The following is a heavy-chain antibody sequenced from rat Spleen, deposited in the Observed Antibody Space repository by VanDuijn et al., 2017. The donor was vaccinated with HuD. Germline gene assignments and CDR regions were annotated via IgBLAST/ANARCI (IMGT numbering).Heavy chain of an antibody. J-gene: IGHJ2*01. Sequence: QVQLKESGPGLVQPSQTLSLTCTVSGFSLTTNSVHWVRQPPGKGLEWMGGIWGDGSTDYNSALKSRLSISRDTSKSQVFLKMNRLQTDDTAIYFCTERRDYWGQGVMVTVSS. V-gene: IGHV2-1*01. CDR1: GFSLTTNS. CDR3: TERRDY. CDR2: IWGDGST.